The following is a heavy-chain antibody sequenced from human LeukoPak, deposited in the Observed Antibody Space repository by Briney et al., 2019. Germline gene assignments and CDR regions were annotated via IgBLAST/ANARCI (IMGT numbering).Heavy chain of an antibody. CDR3: AKDQLQAGYSSGWLDY. CDR2: ISYDGSNK. Sequence: GGSLRLSCAASGFTFSSYGMHWVAQAPGKGLEWLAVISYDGSNKYYADSVKGRFTISRDNSKNTLYLQMNSLSSEDTAVYYCAKDQLQAGYSSGWLDYWGQGTLVTVSS. CDR1: GFTFSSYG. J-gene: IGHJ4*02. D-gene: IGHD6-19*01. V-gene: IGHV3-30*18.